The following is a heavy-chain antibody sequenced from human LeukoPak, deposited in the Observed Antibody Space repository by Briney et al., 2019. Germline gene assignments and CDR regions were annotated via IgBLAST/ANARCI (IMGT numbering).Heavy chain of an antibody. Sequence: GGSLRLSCAASGVNFSSYAMSWVRQAPGKGLEWVSAISGSGGSTYYADSVKGRFTISRDNSKNTLYLQMNSLRAEDTAVYYCAKDRDSSGYYYSWFDPWGQGTLVTVSS. CDR1: GVNFSSYA. V-gene: IGHV3-23*01. J-gene: IGHJ5*02. CDR2: ISGSGGST. CDR3: AKDRDSSGYYYSWFDP. D-gene: IGHD3-22*01.